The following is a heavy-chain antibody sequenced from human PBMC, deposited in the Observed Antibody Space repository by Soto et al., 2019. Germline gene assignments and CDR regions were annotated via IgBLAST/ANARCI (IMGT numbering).Heavy chain of an antibody. D-gene: IGHD3-3*01. CDR3: ARVNYDFWIGPAPYYYYYGMDV. V-gene: IGHV4-59*01. Sequence: PSETLSLTCTVSGGSISSYYWSWIRQPPGKGLEWIGYIYYSGSTNYSPSLKSRVTISVDTSKNQFSLKLSSVTAADTAVYYCARVNYDFWIGPAPYYYYYGMDVWGQGTTVTVSS. CDR2: IYYSGST. CDR1: GGSISSYY. J-gene: IGHJ6*02.